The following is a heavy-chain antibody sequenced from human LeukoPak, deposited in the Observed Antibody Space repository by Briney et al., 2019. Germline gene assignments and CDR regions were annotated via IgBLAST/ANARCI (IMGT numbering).Heavy chain of an antibody. J-gene: IGHJ4*02. Sequence: GASVKVSCKASGYTFTSYYMHWVRQAPGQGLEWMGWISAYNGNTNYAQKLQGRVTMTTDTSTSTAYMELRSLRSDDTAVYYCARAQLLYSDFDYWGQGTLVTVSS. V-gene: IGHV1-18*04. CDR1: GYTFTSYY. CDR2: ISAYNGNT. D-gene: IGHD2-2*02. CDR3: ARAQLLYSDFDY.